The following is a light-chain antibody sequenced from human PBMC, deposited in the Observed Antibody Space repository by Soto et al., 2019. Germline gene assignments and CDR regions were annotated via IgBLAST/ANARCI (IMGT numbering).Light chain of an antibody. J-gene: IGLJ2*01. CDR1: SSDVGGYDS. V-gene: IGLV2-14*01. CDR2: EVF. Sequence: QSVLTQPASVSGSPGQAITISCTGTSSDVGGYDSVSWYQQFPGKAPKLIIYEVFNRPSGVSNRFSGSKSDNTASLTISGRQAEDEADYYCTSYRSGSTPVVFGGGTKVTVL. CDR3: TSYRSGSTPVV.